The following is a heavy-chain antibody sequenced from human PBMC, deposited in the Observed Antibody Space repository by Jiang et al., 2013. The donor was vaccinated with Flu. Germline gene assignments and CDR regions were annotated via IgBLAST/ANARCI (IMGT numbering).Heavy chain of an antibody. CDR1: GGSISSGAYH. D-gene: IGHD1-26*01. J-gene: IGHJ4*02. V-gene: IGHV4-61*02. CDR2: IFTSGST. Sequence: LSLTCTVSGGSISSGAYHWNWIRQPAGKGLEWIGRIFTSGSTNYNPSLKSRVTMSVDTSKNQFSLKLSSVTAADTAVYYCARGRRELLPVYWGQGTLVTVSS. CDR3: ARGRRELLPVY.